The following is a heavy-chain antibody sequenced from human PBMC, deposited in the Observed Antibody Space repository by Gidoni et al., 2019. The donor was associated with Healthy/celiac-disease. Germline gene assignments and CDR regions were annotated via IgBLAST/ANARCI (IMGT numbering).Heavy chain of an antibody. CDR1: GFTFSGYG. J-gene: IGHJ6*02. CDR2: ISYDGSNK. Sequence: QVQLVESGGGVVQPGRSLRLSCAASGFTFSGYGMHWVRQAPGKGLEWVAVISYDGSNKYYADSVKGRFTISRDNSKNTLYLQMNSLRAEDTAVYYCAKESGYYDYYYYGMDVWGQGTTVTVSS. D-gene: IGHD3-3*01. CDR3: AKESGYYDYYYYGMDV. V-gene: IGHV3-30*18.